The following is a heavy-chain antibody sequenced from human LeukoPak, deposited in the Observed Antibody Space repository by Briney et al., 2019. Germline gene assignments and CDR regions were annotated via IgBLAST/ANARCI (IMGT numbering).Heavy chain of an antibody. V-gene: IGHV1-8*03. J-gene: IGHJ4*02. CDR2: MNPNSGNT. CDR3: ARDISGYGANPFDY. D-gene: IGHD5-12*01. Sequence: ASVKVSCKASGYTFTSYDINWVRQATGQGLEWMGWMNPNSGNTGYAQKFQGRVTITRNTSISTAYMELSSLRSEDTAVYYCARDISGYGANPFDYWGQGTLVTVSS. CDR1: GYTFTSYD.